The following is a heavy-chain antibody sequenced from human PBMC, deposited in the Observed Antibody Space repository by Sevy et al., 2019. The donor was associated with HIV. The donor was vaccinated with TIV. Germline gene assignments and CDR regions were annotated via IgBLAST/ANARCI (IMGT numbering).Heavy chain of an antibody. V-gene: IGHV4-61*02. CDR2: IYTSGST. D-gene: IGHD2-2*01. CDR3: ARETGDCSSTSCYEGVFDY. CDR1: GGSISSGNYY. Sequence: SETLSLTCTVSGGSISSGNYYWSWIRQPAGKGLEWIGRIYTSGSTNYNPSLRSRVTKSVDTSKTQFSLRLSSVTAADTAVYYCARETGDCSSTSCYEGVFDYWGQGTLVTVSS. J-gene: IGHJ4*02.